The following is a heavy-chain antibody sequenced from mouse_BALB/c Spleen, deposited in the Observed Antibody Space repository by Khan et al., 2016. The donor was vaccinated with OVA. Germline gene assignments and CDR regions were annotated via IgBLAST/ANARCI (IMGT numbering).Heavy chain of an antibody. CDR1: GYIFIDYN. CDR2: ISPGSGNT. D-gene: IGHD3-1*01. CDR3: AREWGYWFPY. J-gene: IGHJ3*01. V-gene: IGHV1-77*01. Sequence: QVQLKESGTELARPGASVKLSCKASGYIFIDYNINWVKQRPGQGLEWIGEISPGSGNTYYNEKFKGKATLTADKSSSTAYMQLSSLTSEDSAVYFCAREWGYWFPYWGQGTLVTVSA.